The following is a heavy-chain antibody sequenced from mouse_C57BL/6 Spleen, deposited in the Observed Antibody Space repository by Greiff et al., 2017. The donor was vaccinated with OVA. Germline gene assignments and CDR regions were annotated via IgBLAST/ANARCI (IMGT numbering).Heavy chain of an antibody. V-gene: IGHV1-52*01. CDR2: IDPSDSET. CDR1: GYTFTSYW. CDR3: ARDGYYVSSWFAY. J-gene: IGHJ3*01. D-gene: IGHD2-3*01. Sequence: QVHVKQPGAELVRPGSSVKLSCKASGYTFTSYWMHWVKQRPIQGLEWIGNIDPSDSETPYNQKFKDKATLTVDKSSSTAYMQLSSLTSEDSAVYYCARDGYYVSSWFAYWGQGTLVTVSA.